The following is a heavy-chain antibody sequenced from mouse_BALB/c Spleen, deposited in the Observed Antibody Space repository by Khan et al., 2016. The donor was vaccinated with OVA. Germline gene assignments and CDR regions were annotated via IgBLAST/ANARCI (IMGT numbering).Heavy chain of an antibody. Sequence: VQLKQSGPELVRPGASVKISCKASGYSFTGYFMNWVMQSHGKSLEWIGRINPHIGETFYNQRFKDKATFTVDESSSTAHLELRSLASEDSAVYYCTGIYRSGVDYWAKAPLSQSPQ. V-gene: IGHV1-20*02. CDR1: GYSFTGYF. J-gene: IGHJ2*01. CDR3: TGIYRSGVDY. D-gene: IGHD1-1*01. CDR2: INPHIGET.